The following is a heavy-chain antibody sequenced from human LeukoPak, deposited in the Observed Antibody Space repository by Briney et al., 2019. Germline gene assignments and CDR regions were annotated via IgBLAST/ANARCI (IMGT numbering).Heavy chain of an antibody. CDR2: INHSGST. V-gene: IGHV4-34*01. CDR3: ARGIQLWIYLYYYDSSGYYLFDY. J-gene: IGHJ4*02. CDR1: GGSFSGYY. D-gene: IGHD3-22*01. Sequence: SETLSLTCAVYGGSFSGYYWSWIRQPPGKGLEWIGEINHSGSTNYNPSLKSRVTISVDTSKNQFSLKLSSVTAADTAVYYCARGIQLWIYLYYYDSSGYYLFDYWGQGTLVTVSS.